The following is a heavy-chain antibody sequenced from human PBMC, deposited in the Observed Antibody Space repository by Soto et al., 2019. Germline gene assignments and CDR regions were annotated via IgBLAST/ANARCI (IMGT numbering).Heavy chain of an antibody. Sequence: SVKVSCKASGGTFSSYAISWVRQSPGQGLEWMGGIIPIFGTANYAQKFQGRVTITADESTSTAYMELSSLRSEDTAVYYCARDEGIAARSDYYYYGMDVWGQGTTVTVSS. CDR3: ARDEGIAARSDYYYYGMDV. CDR2: IIPIFGTA. J-gene: IGHJ6*02. V-gene: IGHV1-69*13. D-gene: IGHD6-6*01. CDR1: GGTFSSYA.